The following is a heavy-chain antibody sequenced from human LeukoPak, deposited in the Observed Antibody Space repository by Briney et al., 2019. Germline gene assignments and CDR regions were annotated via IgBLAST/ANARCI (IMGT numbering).Heavy chain of an antibody. CDR3: ARDKDKKGDGLDV. V-gene: IGHV4-30-4*01. J-gene: IGHJ6*02. Sequence: SETLSLTCTVSGGSITSRDSSWSWIRQPPGKGLEWIGYINYSGSTSYNPSLKSRVTISVDTSKNQFPLKLSSVTAADTAVYYCARDKDKKGDGLDVWGQGTTVTVSS. CDR1: GGSITSRDSS. CDR2: INYSGST.